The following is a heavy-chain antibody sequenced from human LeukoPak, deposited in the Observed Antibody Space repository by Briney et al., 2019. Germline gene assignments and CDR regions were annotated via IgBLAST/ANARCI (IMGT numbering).Heavy chain of an antibody. CDR2: INHSGST. V-gene: IGHV4-34*01. CDR3: AGGAPGIFNVAFDI. CDR1: GGSFSGYY. D-gene: IGHD3-3*01. J-gene: IGHJ3*02. Sequence: SETLSLTCAVYGGSFSGYYWSWIRQPPGKGLEWIGEINHSGSTNYNPSLKSRVTISVDTSKNQFSLKLSSVTAADTAVYYCAGGAPGIFNVAFDIGGKGKMATFSS.